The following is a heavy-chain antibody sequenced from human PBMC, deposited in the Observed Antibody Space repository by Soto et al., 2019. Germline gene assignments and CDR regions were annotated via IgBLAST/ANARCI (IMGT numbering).Heavy chain of an antibody. V-gene: IGHV1-2*04. J-gene: IGHJ3*02. D-gene: IGHD1-26*01. CDR2: INPNSGGT. CDR3: ARVPRVGATDRGAFDI. CDR1: GYTFTGYY. Sequence: ASVKVCCKASGYTFTGYYMHWVLQAPVQGLEWMGWINPNSGGTNYAQKFQGWVTMTRDTSISTAYMELSRLRSDDTAVYYCARVPRVGATDRGAFDIWGQGTMVTVSS.